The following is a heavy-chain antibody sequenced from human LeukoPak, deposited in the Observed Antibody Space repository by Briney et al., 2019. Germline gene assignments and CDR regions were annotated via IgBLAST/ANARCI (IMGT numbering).Heavy chain of an antibody. V-gene: IGHV1-2*02. CDR2: INPNSGGT. CDR3: PTYYDILTGYLDY. Sequence: GASVKVSCKASGYTFTGYDMHWVRQAPGQGLEWMGWINPNSGGTNYAQKFQGRVTMTRDTSISTAYMELSRLRSDDTAVYYCPTYYDILTGYLDYWGQGTLVTVSS. J-gene: IGHJ4*02. CDR1: GYTFTGYD. D-gene: IGHD3-9*01.